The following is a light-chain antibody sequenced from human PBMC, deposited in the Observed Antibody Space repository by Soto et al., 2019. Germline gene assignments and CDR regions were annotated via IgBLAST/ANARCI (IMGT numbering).Light chain of an antibody. Sequence: ILMTQSPATLSVSPGERATLSCRASQSVSNNLAWYQQKPGQAPRLLIYDASTRATGIPARFSGSGSGTDFTLTISGLQSEDFAVYDCQQYYNWPPWTFGQGTKVEIK. J-gene: IGKJ1*01. CDR2: DAS. V-gene: IGKV3-15*01. CDR1: QSVSNN. CDR3: QQYYNWPPWT.